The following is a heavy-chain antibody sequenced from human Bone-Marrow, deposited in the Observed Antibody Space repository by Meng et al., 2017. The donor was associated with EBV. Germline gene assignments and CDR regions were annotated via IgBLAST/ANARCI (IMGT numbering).Heavy chain of an antibody. CDR3: ARNLYGDGMRDY. CDR1: GYTFSSFD. D-gene: IGHD2-21*02. V-gene: IGHV1-8*01. CDR2: MSPDSGKT. J-gene: IGHJ4*02. Sequence: QGWLVQSGAGVKKPGASVKVSCKGSGYTFSSFDINWVRQATGQGLEWMGWMSPDSGKTGYAEKFQGRVTLTRDTSINTAYLELSSLTSEDTAVYYCARNLYGDGMRDYWGQGTLVTVSS.